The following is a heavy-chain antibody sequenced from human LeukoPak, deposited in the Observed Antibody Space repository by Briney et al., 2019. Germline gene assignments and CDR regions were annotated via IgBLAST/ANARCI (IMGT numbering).Heavy chain of an antibody. D-gene: IGHD2-15*01. CDR3: ANGLVVAATHHYYYYYGMDV. CDR1: GGTFSSYA. Sequence: SVKVSCKASGGTFSSYAISWVRQAPGQGLEWMGRIIPILGIANYAQKFQGRVTITADKSTSTAYMELSSLRSEDTAVYYCANGLVVAATHHYYYYYGMDVWGQGTTVTVSS. V-gene: IGHV1-69*04. CDR2: IIPILGIA. J-gene: IGHJ6*02.